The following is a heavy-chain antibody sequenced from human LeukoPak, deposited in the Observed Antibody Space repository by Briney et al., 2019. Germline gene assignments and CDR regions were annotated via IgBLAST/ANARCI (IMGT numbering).Heavy chain of an antibody. CDR2: INHSGGT. CDR1: GGSFSGYY. Sequence: SETLSLTCAVYGGSFSGYYWSWIRQPPGKGLEWIGEINHSGGTNYNPSLKSRVTISVDTSKNQFSLKLSSVTAADTAVYYCALLDSSGYYFDYWGQGTLVTVSS. CDR3: ALLDSSGYYFDY. V-gene: IGHV4-34*01. J-gene: IGHJ4*02. D-gene: IGHD3-22*01.